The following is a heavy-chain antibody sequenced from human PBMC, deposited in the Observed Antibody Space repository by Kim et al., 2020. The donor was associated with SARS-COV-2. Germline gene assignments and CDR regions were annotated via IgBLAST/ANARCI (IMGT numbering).Heavy chain of an antibody. V-gene: IGHV4-34*01. J-gene: IGHJ6*02. D-gene: IGHD3-10*01. Sequence: SPKSRVTISVDTSKNQFSLKLSSVTAADTAVYYCARRSGGYYYYYGMDVWGQGTTVTVSS. CDR3: ARRSGGYYYYYGMDV.